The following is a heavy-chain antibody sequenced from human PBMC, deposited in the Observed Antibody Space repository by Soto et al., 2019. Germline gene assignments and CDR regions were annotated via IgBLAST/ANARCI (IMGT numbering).Heavy chain of an antibody. Sequence: PSETLSLTCAVSGGSISSGGYSWSWIRQPPGKGLEWIGYMYHSGSTYYNPSLKSRVTISIDRSKNQFSLKLSSVTAADTAVYYCARQGHSYYYDSSGYTDYYYGMDVRGQGTTVTVSS. D-gene: IGHD3-22*01. V-gene: IGHV4-30-2*01. CDR1: GGSISSGGYS. CDR2: MYHSGST. CDR3: ARQGHSYYYDSSGYTDYYYGMDV. J-gene: IGHJ6*02.